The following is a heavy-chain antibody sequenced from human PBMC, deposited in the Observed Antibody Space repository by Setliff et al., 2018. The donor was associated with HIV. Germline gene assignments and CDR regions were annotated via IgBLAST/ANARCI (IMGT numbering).Heavy chain of an antibody. CDR2: ISFDGSIK. Sequence: SLRLSCAASGFPFSTYSMHWVRQAPGKGLEWVAIISFDGSIKFYADSVRGQFAISRDNSKNTLYLQMNSLRAEDTAVYYCASAVKVGIRVLFDYWGQGTLVTVSS. CDR1: GFPFSTYS. CDR3: ASAVKVGIRVLFDY. J-gene: IGHJ4*02. V-gene: IGHV3-30*09. D-gene: IGHD2-21*01.